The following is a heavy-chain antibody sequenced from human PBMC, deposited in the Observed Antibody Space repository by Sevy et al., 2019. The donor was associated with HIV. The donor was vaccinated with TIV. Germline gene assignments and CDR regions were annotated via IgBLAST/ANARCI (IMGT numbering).Heavy chain of an antibody. D-gene: IGHD3-10*01. CDR2: ISYDGSNK. CDR3: AKDLPPFGPYGSGSYWV. J-gene: IGHJ4*02. Sequence: GGSLRLSCAASGFTFSSYGMHWVRQAPGKGLEWVAVISYDGSNKYYADSVKGRFTISRDNSKNTLYLQMNSLRAEDTAVYYCAKDLPPFGPYGSGSYWVWGQGTLVTVSS. CDR1: GFTFSSYG. V-gene: IGHV3-30*18.